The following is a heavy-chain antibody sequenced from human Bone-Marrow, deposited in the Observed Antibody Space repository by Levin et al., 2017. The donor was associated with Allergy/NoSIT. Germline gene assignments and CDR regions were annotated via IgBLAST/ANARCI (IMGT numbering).Heavy chain of an antibody. V-gene: IGHV3-13*01. CDR3: ARYNYEYNALDI. Sequence: GESLKISCAASGFTFRTHDMHWVRQGTGKGLEWVSTIGTAGDTYYPDSVRGRFTISRENAKNSLYLQMNGLSAGDMAVYYCARYNYEYNALDIWGQGTMVTVSS. CDR1: GFTFRTHD. D-gene: IGHD5-18*01. J-gene: IGHJ3*02. CDR2: IGTAGDT.